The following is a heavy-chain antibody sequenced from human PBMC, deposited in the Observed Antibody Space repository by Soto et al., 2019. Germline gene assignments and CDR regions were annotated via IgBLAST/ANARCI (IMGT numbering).Heavy chain of an antibody. J-gene: IGHJ3*02. CDR1: GRSISSGCYS. CDR3: ARGVTSSSWTDAFDI. CDR2: IYHSGST. V-gene: IGHV4-30-2*01. D-gene: IGHD6-13*01. Sequence: PSETLSLTCTVSGRSISSGCYSWSWIRQPPGKGLEWIGYIYHSGSTYYNPSLKSRVTISVDRSKNQFSLKLSSVTAADTAVYYCARGVTSSSWTDAFDIWGQGTMVTVSS.